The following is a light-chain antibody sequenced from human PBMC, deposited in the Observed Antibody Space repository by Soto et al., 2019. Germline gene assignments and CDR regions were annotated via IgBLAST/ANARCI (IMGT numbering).Light chain of an antibody. V-gene: IGLV1-44*01. CDR1: SSNIGSNT. Sequence: QSVLTQPPSASGTPGQRVTISCSGSSSNIGSNTVNWYQQLPGTAPKLLIYSNNQRLSGVPDRFSGSKSGTSASLAISGLQSEDEADYYCAAWDDSLNGDVVFGGGTKVTVL. CDR3: AAWDDSLNGDVV. J-gene: IGLJ2*01. CDR2: SNN.